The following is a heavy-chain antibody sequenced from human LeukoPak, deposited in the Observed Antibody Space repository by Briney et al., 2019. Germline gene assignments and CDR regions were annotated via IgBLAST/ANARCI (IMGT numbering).Heavy chain of an antibody. CDR1: GGSFSGYY. V-gene: IGHV4-34*01. CDR3: ARGRGSYYFQH. CDR2: INHSGST. J-gene: IGHJ1*01. D-gene: IGHD3-10*01. Sequence: KPSETLSLTCAVYGGSFSGYYWSWIRQPPGKGLEWIGEINHSGSTNYNPSLKSRVTISVDTSKNQFSLKLSSVTAADTAVCYCARGRGSYYFQHWGQGILVTVSS.